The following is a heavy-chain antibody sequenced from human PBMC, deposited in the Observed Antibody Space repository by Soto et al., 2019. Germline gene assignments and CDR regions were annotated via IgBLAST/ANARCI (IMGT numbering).Heavy chain of an antibody. D-gene: IGHD3-22*01. J-gene: IGHJ2*01. V-gene: IGHV3-33*01. Sequence: QVQLVESGGGVVQPGRSLRLSCAASGFTFSSYGMHWVRQAPGKGLEWVAVIWYDGSNKYYADSVKGRFTISRDNSKNTLYLQMNSLRAEDTAVYYCARGAACDSSGYPNWYFDLWGRGTLVTVSS. CDR2: IWYDGSNK. CDR3: ARGAACDSSGYPNWYFDL. CDR1: GFTFSSYG.